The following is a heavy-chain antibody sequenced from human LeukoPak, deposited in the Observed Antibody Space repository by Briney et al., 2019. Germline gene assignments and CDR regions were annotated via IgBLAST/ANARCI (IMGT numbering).Heavy chain of an antibody. CDR2: ISSSSSYI. CDR1: GFTFSSYS. D-gene: IGHD6-13*01. CDR3: ARDSSSKDYYYYGMDV. J-gene: IGHJ6*02. Sequence: GGSLRLSCAASGFTFSSYSMNWVRQAPGKGLEWVSSISSSSSYIYYADSVKGRFTISRDNAKNSLYLQMNSLRAEDTAVYYCARDSSSKDYYYYGMDVWGPGTTVTASS. V-gene: IGHV3-21*01.